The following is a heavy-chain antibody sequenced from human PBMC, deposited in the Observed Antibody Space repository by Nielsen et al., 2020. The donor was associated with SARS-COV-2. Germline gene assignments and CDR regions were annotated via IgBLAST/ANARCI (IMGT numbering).Heavy chain of an antibody. Sequence: GGSRRLSCAASGFTFSSYGMHWVRQAPGKGLEWVAVISYDGSNKYYADSVKGRFTISRDNSKNTLYLQMNSLRAEDTAVYYCAKAFMVRGVTHQDYYYYYGMDVWGQGTTVTVSS. CDR3: AKAFMVRGVTHQDYYYYYGMDV. V-gene: IGHV3-30*18. CDR1: GFTFSSYG. D-gene: IGHD3-10*01. CDR2: ISYDGSNK. J-gene: IGHJ6*02.